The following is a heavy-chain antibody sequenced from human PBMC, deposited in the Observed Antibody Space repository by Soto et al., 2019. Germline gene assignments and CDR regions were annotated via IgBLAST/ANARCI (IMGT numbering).Heavy chain of an antibody. Sequence: GGSLRLSCAASGFTFSSYWMHWVRQAPGKGLVWVSRINSDGSSTSYADSVKGRFTISRDNAKNTLYLQMNSLRAEDTAVYYCARIPVSSSWYYYYGMDVWGQGTSVTVSS. CDR1: GFTFSSYW. CDR3: ARIPVSSSWYYYYGMDV. D-gene: IGHD6-13*01. V-gene: IGHV3-74*01. J-gene: IGHJ6*02. CDR2: INSDGSST.